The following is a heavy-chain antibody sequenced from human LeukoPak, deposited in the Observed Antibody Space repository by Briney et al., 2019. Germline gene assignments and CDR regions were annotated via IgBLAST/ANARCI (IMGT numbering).Heavy chain of an antibody. D-gene: IGHD3-3*01. J-gene: IGHJ6*02. CDR1: GFTFSSYA. Sequence: GGSLRLSCAASGFTFSSYAMSWVRQAPGKGLEWVSAISGSGGSTYYADSVKGRFTISRDNSKNTLYLQMNSLRAEDTAVYYCAKEYDFWSGYYRAFEVSPPDVWGQGTTVTVSS. CDR3: AKEYDFWSGYYRAFEVSPPDV. V-gene: IGHV3-23*01. CDR2: ISGSGGST.